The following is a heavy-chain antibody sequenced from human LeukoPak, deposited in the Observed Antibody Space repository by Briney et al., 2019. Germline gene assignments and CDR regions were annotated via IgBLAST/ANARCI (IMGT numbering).Heavy chain of an antibody. D-gene: IGHD6-19*01. CDR1: GFTFSTYE. Sequence: PGGSLRLSCAASGFTFSTYEMTWVRQSPGKGLEWVSYISSSGSTIYYADSVKGRFTISRDNARNSLYLQMNSLRAEDTAVYYCATIQWLVFSFWGQGTLVTVSP. CDR2: ISSSGSTI. V-gene: IGHV3-48*03. CDR3: ATIQWLVFSF. J-gene: IGHJ4*02.